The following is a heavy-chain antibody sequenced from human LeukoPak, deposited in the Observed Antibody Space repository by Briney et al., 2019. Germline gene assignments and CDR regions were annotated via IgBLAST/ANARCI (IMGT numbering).Heavy chain of an antibody. Sequence: SQTLSLTCTVSGGSISSGSYYWSWIRQPAGKGLEWIGRIYTSGSTNYNPSLKSRVTISVDTSKNQFSLKLSSVTAADTAVYYCAREERVAGIDYWGQGTLVTVSS. D-gene: IGHD6-19*01. CDR2: IYTSGST. CDR1: GGSISSGSYY. CDR3: AREERVAGIDY. J-gene: IGHJ4*02. V-gene: IGHV4-61*02.